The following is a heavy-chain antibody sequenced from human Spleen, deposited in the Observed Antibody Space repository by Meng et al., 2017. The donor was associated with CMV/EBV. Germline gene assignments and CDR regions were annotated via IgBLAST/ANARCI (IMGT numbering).Heavy chain of an antibody. CDR3: ARAAPVFGVVITYFDY. V-gene: IGHV4-59*12. CDR2: IYYSGST. Sequence: ESLKISCAASGFTFSNYGMNWVRQVPGKGLEWIGSIYYSGSTNYNPSLKSRVTISVDTSKNQFSLKLSSVTAADTAVYYCARAAPVFGVVITYFDYWGQGTLVTVSS. D-gene: IGHD3-3*01. CDR1: GFTFSNYG. J-gene: IGHJ4*02.